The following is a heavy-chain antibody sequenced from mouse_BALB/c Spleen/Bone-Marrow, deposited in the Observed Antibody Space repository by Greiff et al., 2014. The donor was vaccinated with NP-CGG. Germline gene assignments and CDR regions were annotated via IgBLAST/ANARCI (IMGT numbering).Heavy chain of an antibody. CDR3: AREDITTVVEMDY. CDR1: GYTFSSYW. Sequence: QVQLQQSGAELMKPGASVKISCKATGYTFSSYWIEWVKQRPGHGLEWIGEILPGSGNTNYNEKFKGKATFTADTSSNTAYMQLSSLTPEDSAVYYCAREDITTVVEMDYWGQGTSVTVSS. J-gene: IGHJ4*01. V-gene: IGHV1-9*01. D-gene: IGHD1-1*01. CDR2: ILPGSGNT.